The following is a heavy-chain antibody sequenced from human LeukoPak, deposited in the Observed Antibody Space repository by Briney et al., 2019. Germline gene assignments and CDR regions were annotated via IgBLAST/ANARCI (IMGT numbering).Heavy chain of an antibody. CDR1: GDSVSSNSAA. J-gene: IGHJ4*02. D-gene: IGHD2-8*02. CDR3: ARSTGWLSGH. CDR2: TYYRSKWYS. V-gene: IGHV6-1*01. Sequence: SQTLSLTCAISGDSVSSNSAAWNWIRQSPSRGLEWLGRTYYRSKWYSDYAVSVKGRITVNPDTSKNQFSLQLKSVTPEDSAVYYCARSTGWLSGHWGQGTLVTVSS.